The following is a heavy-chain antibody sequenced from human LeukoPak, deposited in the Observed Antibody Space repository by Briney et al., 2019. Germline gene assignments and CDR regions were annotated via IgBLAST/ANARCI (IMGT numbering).Heavy chain of an antibody. D-gene: IGHD3-16*02. J-gene: IGHJ4*02. CDR1: GYTFTGYY. CDR2: IGPNSRGT. CDR3: ATVSVWGSYRPIDY. Sequence: GASVKVSCKTSGYTFTGYYIHWVRQAPGQGLEWMGWIGPNSRGTNYGQKLQGRVTMTRDTPVTTAYMEPNGLTSDDTAVYYCATVSVWGSYRPIDYWGQGTLVTVSS. V-gene: IGHV1-2*02.